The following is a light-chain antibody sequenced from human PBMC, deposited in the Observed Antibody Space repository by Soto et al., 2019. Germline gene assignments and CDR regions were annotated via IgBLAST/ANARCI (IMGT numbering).Light chain of an antibody. CDR1: SGSIPTNY. J-gene: IGLJ2*01. Sequence: NFMLTQPHSVSESPGKTVTISCTRSSGSIPTNYVQWFQQRPGSAPTTVIYEDNQRPSGVPDRFSGSIDSSSNSASLIISGLKTEDEADYYCQSYDSNNPVIFGGGTKLTVL. CDR2: EDN. CDR3: QSYDSNNPVI. V-gene: IGLV6-57*04.